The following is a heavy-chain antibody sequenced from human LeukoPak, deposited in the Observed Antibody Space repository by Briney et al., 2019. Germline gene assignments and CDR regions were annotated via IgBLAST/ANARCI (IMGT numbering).Heavy chain of an antibody. Sequence: KASETLSLTCAVSGGSISSGGYSWSWIRQPPGKGLEWIGYIYHSGSTYYNPSLKSRVTISVDRSKNQFSLKLSSVTAADTAVYYCARSSILWWLDYWGQGTLVTVSS. D-gene: IGHD2-21*01. CDR2: IYHSGST. V-gene: IGHV4-30-2*01. CDR3: ARSSILWWLDY. CDR1: GGSISSGGYS. J-gene: IGHJ4*02.